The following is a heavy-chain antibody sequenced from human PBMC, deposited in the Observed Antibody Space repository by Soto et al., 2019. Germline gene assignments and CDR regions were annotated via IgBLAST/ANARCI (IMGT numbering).Heavy chain of an antibody. CDR3: ARAQGSGFLVS. D-gene: IGHD3-10*01. CDR1: GGSISSGDYY. Sequence: SETLSLTCTVSGGSISSGDYYWSWIRQPPGKGLEWIGHISYSGSTYYNPSLKSRVTISVDTSKNQFSLKLSSVTAADTAVYYCARAQGSGFLVSWGQGTLVTVSS. V-gene: IGHV4-30-4*01. CDR2: ISYSGST. J-gene: IGHJ4*02.